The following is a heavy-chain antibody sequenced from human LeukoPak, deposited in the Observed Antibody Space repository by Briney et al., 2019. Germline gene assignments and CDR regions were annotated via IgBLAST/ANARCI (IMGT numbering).Heavy chain of an antibody. CDR3: AKDRAPAASYYYYYYMDV. CDR2: IRYDGSNK. D-gene: IGHD2-2*01. V-gene: IGHV3-30*02. J-gene: IGHJ6*03. CDR1: GFTFSNYG. Sequence: GGSLRLSCAASGFTFSNYGMHWVRQAPGKGLEWVAFIRYDGSNKYYADSVKGRFTISRDNYKNTLYLQMNRLRAEDTAVYYCAKDRAPAASYYYYYYMDVWGKGTTVTVSS.